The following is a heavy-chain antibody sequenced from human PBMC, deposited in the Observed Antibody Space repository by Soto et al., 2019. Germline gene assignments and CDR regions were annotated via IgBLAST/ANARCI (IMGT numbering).Heavy chain of an antibody. CDR1: GYSISSAYY. D-gene: IGHD1-1*01. CDR3: VRSGTTTPPLPMQ. J-gene: IGHJ4*02. Sequence: SETLSLTCVVSGYSISSAYYWGWIRQPPGKGLEWIGSVYHSGSTYYNPSLKSRVTISVDTSKNHFSLKLRSVTASDSAVYYFVRSGTTTPPLPMQWDPGTLVTVSS. V-gene: IGHV4-38-2*01. CDR2: VYHSGST.